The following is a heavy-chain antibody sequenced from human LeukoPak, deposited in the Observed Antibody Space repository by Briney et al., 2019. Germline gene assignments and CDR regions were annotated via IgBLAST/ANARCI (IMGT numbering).Heavy chain of an antibody. CDR1: GFSFSSYS. CDR3: AKRGNWNDA. J-gene: IGHJ5*02. V-gene: IGHV3-21*04. Sequence: GSLRLSCAASGFSFSSYSMNWVRQAPGKGLEWVSSISFSGTYIYYADSVKGRFTISRDNSKNTLYLQMNSLRAEDTAVYYCAKRGNWNDAWGQGTLVTVSS. D-gene: IGHD1-1*01. CDR2: ISFSGTYI.